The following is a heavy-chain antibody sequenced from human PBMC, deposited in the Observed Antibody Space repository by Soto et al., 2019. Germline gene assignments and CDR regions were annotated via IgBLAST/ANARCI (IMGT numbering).Heavy chain of an antibody. V-gene: IGHV3-21*04. CDR2: ISTSSTYR. J-gene: IGHJ4*02. Sequence: LRLSCAASGFTFSSYTMHWVRQAPGKGLEWVSSISTSSTYRYIADSVTGRFTISRDNAQNSLYLQMTSLRAEDTAVYYCARDGSGTAANPYFDYWGQGTLVTVSS. D-gene: IGHD2-2*01. CDR1: GFTFSSYT. CDR3: ARDGSGTAANPYFDY.